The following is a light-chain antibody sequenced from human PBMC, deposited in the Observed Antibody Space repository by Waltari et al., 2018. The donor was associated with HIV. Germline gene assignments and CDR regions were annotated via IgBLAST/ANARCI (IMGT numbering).Light chain of an antibody. J-gene: IGLJ1*01. Sequence: QSVLTQPPSVSEAPRQRVTISCSGSSSNPGSNAVHWYQQVPGKAPKLLIYYDDLLSSGVSDRFSGSKSGTSASLAIRGLQSEDEADYYCAAWDDSLNGYVFGSGTKVTVL. V-gene: IGLV1-36*01. CDR2: YDD. CDR3: AAWDDSLNGYV. CDR1: SSNPGSNA.